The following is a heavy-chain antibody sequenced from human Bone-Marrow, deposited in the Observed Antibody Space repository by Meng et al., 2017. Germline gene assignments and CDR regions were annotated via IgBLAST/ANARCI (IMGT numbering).Heavy chain of an antibody. CDR1: GFTFSDHY. CDR3: AREQIWFGELTMFSYFDY. V-gene: IGHV3-21*01. J-gene: IGHJ4*02. D-gene: IGHD3-10*01. Sequence: GESLKISCAASGFTFSDHYMEWVRQAPGKGLEWVSSISSSSSYIYYADSVKGRFTISRDNAKNSLYLQMNSLRAEDTAVYYCAREQIWFGELTMFSYFDYWGQGTLVTVSS. CDR2: ISSSSSYI.